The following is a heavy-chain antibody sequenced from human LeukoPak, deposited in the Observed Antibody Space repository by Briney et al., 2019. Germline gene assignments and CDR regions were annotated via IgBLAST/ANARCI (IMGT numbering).Heavy chain of an antibody. CDR2: INGYNDNT. V-gene: IGHV1-18*01. CDR1: GYTFTSYG. J-gene: IGHJ5*02. D-gene: IGHD6-13*01. CDR3: ARAFPTAGTPYMFDL. Sequence: ASVKVSCKASGYTFTSYGITWVRQAPGQGLEWMGWINGYNDNTNYVQKLQGRVTMTTDTSTNTAYMDLTRLISDDTAVYYCARAFPTAGTPYMFDLWGQGTLVTVSS.